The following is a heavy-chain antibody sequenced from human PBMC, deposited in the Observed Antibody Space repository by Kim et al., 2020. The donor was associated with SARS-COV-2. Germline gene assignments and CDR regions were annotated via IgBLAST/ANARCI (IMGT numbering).Heavy chain of an antibody. CDR3: ARVPRNSRRYGMDV. CDR2: IGTAGDT. CDR1: GFTFSSYD. J-gene: IGHJ6*02. D-gene: IGHD6-13*01. V-gene: IGHV3-13*01. Sequence: GGSLRLSCAASGFTFSSYDMHWVRQATGKGLEWVSAIGTAGDTYYPGSVKGRFTISRENAKNSLYLQMNSLRAGDTAVYYCARVPRNSRRYGMDVWGQGTTVTVSS.